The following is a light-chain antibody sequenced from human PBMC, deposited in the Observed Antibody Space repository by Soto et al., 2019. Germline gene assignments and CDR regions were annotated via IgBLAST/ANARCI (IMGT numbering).Light chain of an antibody. CDR2: DVS. Sequence: QSALTQPRSVSGSPGQSVTISCTGTSNDVGDYNVVSWYQQHPAKAPKLIFYDVSQRPSGVPDRFSGSKSGNTASLTISGLQAEDETDYYCCSYAVSSTYVFGTGTKLTVL. CDR1: SNDVGDYNV. CDR3: CSYAVSSTYV. J-gene: IGLJ1*01. V-gene: IGLV2-11*01.